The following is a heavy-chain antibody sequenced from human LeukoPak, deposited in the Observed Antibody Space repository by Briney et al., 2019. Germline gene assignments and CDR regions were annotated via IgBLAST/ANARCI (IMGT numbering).Heavy chain of an antibody. CDR2: ISGSGGST. V-gene: IGHV3-23*01. Sequence: GGSLRLSCAASGFTLSIYGMSWVRQAPGKGPEWVSGISGSGGSTYYADSVKGRFTISRDNSRNTLYLQMNRLRAEDTAVYYCANVRFDYWGQGTLVSVSS. J-gene: IGHJ4*02. CDR1: GFTLSIYG. CDR3: ANVRFDY.